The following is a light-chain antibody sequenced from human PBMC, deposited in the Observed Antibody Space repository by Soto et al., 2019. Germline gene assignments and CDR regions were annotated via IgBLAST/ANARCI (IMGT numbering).Light chain of an antibody. CDR1: QSVSSN. V-gene: IGKV3-15*01. Sequence: EIVMTQSPATLSVSPGERATLSCRASQSVSSNLAWYHQKPGQAPRLLIYGASTRATGIPARFSGSGSGTEFTLTISSLQSEDFAVYYCQQYNNWPQTFGQGPKV. J-gene: IGKJ1*01. CDR3: QQYNNWPQT. CDR2: GAS.